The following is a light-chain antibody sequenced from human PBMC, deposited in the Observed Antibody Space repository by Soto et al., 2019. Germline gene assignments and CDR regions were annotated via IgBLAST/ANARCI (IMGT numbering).Light chain of an antibody. CDR1: QGICYS. CDR3: QQYNDFPLT. Sequence: AILLTQSPSSLSASVGDRLTITCRASQGICYSLAWYQQKPGKTSKLLIYDVSSLESGVPSRFSGSGSGTDFTLTISSLQPEDFATYYCQQYNDFPLTFGGGTKVDIK. J-gene: IGKJ4*01. CDR2: DVS. V-gene: IGKV1D-13*01.